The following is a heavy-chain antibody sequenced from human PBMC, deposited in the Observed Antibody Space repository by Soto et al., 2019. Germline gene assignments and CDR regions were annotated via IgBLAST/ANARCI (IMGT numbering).Heavy chain of an antibody. D-gene: IGHD3-22*01. V-gene: IGHV4-38-2*01. Sequence: SETLSLTCAVSGYSISSGYYWGWIRQPPGKGLEWIGSIYHSGSTYYNPSLKSRVTISVDTSKNQFSLKLSSVTAADTAVYYCASLYYYDSSGYPYYFDYWGQGTLVTVSS. CDR2: IYHSGST. CDR3: ASLYYYDSSGYPYYFDY. CDR1: GYSISSGYY. J-gene: IGHJ4*02.